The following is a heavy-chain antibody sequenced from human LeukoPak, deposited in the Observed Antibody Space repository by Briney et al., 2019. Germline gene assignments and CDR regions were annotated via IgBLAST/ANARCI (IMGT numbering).Heavy chain of an antibody. CDR1: GYSFTSHY. CDR2: INPRGGST. J-gene: IGHJ6*03. Sequence: GASVKVSCKASGYSFTSHYMHWVRQAPGQGLEWMGIINPRGGSTNYAQKFQGRVTMTRDTSTNTVYMELSSLRSEDTAVYYCARGPSITMVRGGQWYYYMDVWGKGTTVTISS. V-gene: IGHV1-46*01. D-gene: IGHD3-10*01. CDR3: ARGPSITMVRGGQWYYYMDV.